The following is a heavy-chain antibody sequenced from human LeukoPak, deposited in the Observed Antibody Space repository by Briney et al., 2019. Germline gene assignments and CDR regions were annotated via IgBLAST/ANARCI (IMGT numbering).Heavy chain of an antibody. V-gene: IGHV3-74*01. Sequence: PGGSLRLSCAASGFTFSSYWMRWVRQAPGKGLVWVSRINTDGSSTSYADSVKGRFTISRDNAKNTLYLQMNSLRAEDTAVYYCARPGIAVALFDYWGQGTLVTVSS. CDR2: INTDGSST. CDR1: GFTFSSYW. D-gene: IGHD6-19*01. CDR3: ARPGIAVALFDY. J-gene: IGHJ4*02.